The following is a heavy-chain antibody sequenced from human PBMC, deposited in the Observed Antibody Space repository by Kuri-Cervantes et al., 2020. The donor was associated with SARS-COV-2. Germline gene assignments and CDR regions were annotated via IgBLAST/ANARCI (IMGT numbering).Heavy chain of an antibody. CDR2: IWYDGSNK. CDR3: ARDPYYYDSTVLDV. V-gene: IGHV3-33*08. J-gene: IGHJ6*02. CDR1: GFTFSSYG. Sequence: GESLKISCAASGFTFSSYGMHWVRQAPGKGLEWVAVIWYDGSNKYCADSVKGRFTISRDNSKNTLYLQMNSLSAEDTAVYYCARDPYYYDSTVLDVWGQGTTVTVSS. D-gene: IGHD3-22*01.